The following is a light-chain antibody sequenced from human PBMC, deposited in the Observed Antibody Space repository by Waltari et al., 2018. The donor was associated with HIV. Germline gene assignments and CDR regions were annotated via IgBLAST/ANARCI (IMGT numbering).Light chain of an antibody. CDR2: YVS. CDR1: SGDVAGYNR. CDR3: RSYAGSYTTI. Sequence: QSALTQPRSVSGSPGQSVTSSCTGTSGDVAGYNRGTWYQQPPVKAPQVIIYYVSKRPSGVPDRFSGSKSGNSASLTIAGLQAEDEADYYCRSYAGSYTTIFGGGTKLTVL. J-gene: IGLJ2*01. V-gene: IGLV2-11*01.